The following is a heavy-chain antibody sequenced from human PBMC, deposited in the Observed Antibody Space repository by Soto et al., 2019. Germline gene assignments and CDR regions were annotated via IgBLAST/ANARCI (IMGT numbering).Heavy chain of an antibody. CDR3: ARGGSLNWYFDL. V-gene: IGHV3-74*01. CDR1: GFTFSSYW. CDR2: INSDGSST. Sequence: EVQLVESGGGLVQPGGSLRLSCAASGFTFSSYWMHWVRQAPGKGLVWVSRINSDGSSTSYADSVKGRFTISRDNGKDTLYLQMNSLGAEDTAVYYCARGGSLNWYFDLWGRGTLVTVSS. J-gene: IGHJ2*01. D-gene: IGHD1-26*01.